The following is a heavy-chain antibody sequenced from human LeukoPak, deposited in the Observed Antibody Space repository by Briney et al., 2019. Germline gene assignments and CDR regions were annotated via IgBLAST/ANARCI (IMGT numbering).Heavy chain of an antibody. CDR3: ARDRGYDFGRPFDY. Sequence: GTSLRLSCAASGFTFSNYAMHWVRQAPGKGLEWVALTWSDGSNKYYGDSVKDRFTISRDNSKNMLYLHMNSLRVEDTAVYYCARDRGYDFGRPFDYWGQGTLVTVSS. J-gene: IGHJ4*02. CDR1: GFTFSNYA. D-gene: IGHD5-18*01. CDR2: TWSDGSNK. V-gene: IGHV3-33*01.